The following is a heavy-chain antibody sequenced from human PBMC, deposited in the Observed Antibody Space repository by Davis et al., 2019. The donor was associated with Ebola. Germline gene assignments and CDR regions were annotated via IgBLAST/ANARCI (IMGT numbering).Heavy chain of an antibody. V-gene: IGHV4-39*01. D-gene: IGHD5-12*01. J-gene: IGHJ4*02. CDR3: ARKIVATIRFFDY. Sequence: SETLSLTCTVSGGSISSSSYYWGWIRQPPGKGLEWIGSIYYSGSTYYNPSLKSRVTISVDTSKNQFSLKLSFVTAADTAVYYCARKIVATIRFFDYWGQGTLVTVSS. CDR2: IYYSGST. CDR1: GGSISSSSYY.